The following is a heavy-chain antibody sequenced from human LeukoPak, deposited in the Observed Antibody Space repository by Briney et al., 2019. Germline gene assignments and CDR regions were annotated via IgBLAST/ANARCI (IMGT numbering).Heavy chain of an antibody. Sequence: SETLSLTCTVSGGSISSSSYYWDWLRQPPGRGLEWIGSIYYSGSTYYNPSLRSRVTISVDTSKNQISLKLSSVTAADTAVYYCARREVVVTANPIDYWGQGTLVTVSS. CDR1: GGSISSSSYY. CDR2: IYYSGST. D-gene: IGHD2-21*02. J-gene: IGHJ4*02. V-gene: IGHV4-39*01. CDR3: ARREVVVTANPIDY.